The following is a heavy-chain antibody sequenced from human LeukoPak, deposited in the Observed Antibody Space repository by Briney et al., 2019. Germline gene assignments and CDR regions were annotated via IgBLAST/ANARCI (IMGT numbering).Heavy chain of an antibody. CDR1: GFTFITNG. J-gene: IGHJ4*02. Sequence: GGSLRLSCAASGFTFITNGMHWVRQAPGKGLEWVAFIRYDGSNTHYADSVKGRFTISRDNSKNTLYLQMSSLRAEDTAMYYCAKVVRYYYDSSGSALDYWGQGTLVTVSS. CDR3: AKVVRYYYDSSGSALDY. D-gene: IGHD3-22*01. CDR2: IRYDGSNT. V-gene: IGHV3-30*02.